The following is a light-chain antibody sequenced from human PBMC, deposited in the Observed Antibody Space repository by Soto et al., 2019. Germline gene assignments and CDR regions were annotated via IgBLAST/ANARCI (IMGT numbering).Light chain of an antibody. Sequence: QAVVTQEPSLTVSPGGTVTLTCASSTGAVTSGSYPSWFQQKPGQAPRALIYSTGDKHPWTPARFSASLLGDKAALTLSGVQAEDEGDYYCLRYYGDSHLVVFGGGTKHTVL. V-gene: IGLV7-43*01. J-gene: IGLJ2*01. CDR2: STG. CDR1: TGAVTSGSY. CDR3: LRYYGDSHLVV.